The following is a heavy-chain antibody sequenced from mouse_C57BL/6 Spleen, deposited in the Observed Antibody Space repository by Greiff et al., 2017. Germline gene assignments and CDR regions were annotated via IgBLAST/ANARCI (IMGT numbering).Heavy chain of an antibody. V-gene: IGHV1-74*01. CDR2: IHPSDSDT. J-gene: IGHJ2*01. Sequence: VQLQQPGAELVKPGASVKVSCKASGYTFTSYWMHWVKQRPGQGLEWIGRIHPSDSDTNYNQKFKGKATLTVDKSSSTAYIQLSSLTSAGSAVYYCAIGNDGYPPDYWGQGTTLTVSS. CDR3: AIGNDGYPPDY. D-gene: IGHD2-3*01. CDR1: GYTFTSYW.